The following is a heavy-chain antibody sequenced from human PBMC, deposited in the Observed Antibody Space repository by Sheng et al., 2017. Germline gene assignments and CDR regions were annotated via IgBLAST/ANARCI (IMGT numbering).Heavy chain of an antibody. CDR2: IHPNSSVT. J-gene: IGHJ4*02. Sequence: QVQLVQSGAEVKKPGASVKVSCRASGYTFTDYYMHWVRQAPGQGLEWMGWIHPNSSVTNYAQKFQGRVTMTRDTSFSTAYMELSRLRSDDTAVYYCTRRHTGSSYNYWGQGT. CDR1: GYTFTDYY. V-gene: IGHV1-2*02. CDR3: TRRHTGSSYNY. D-gene: IGHD6-6*01.